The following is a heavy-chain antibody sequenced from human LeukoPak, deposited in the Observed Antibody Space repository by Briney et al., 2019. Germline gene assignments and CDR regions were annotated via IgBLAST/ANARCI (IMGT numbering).Heavy chain of an antibody. V-gene: IGHV3-7*01. CDR1: GFTFNTYW. CDR3: ARKTVAVAGKFDY. D-gene: IGHD6-19*01. Sequence: PGGSLRLSCAASGFTFNTYWMSWVRLAPGKGLEWLANIKQDGSERYYADSVKGRFTISRDNAKNSLYLQMNSLRAEDTAVYYCARKTVAVAGKFDYWGQGTLVTVSS. CDR2: IKQDGSER. J-gene: IGHJ4*02.